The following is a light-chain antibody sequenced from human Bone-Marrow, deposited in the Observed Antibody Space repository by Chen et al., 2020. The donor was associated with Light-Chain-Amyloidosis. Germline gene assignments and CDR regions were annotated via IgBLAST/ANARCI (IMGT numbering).Light chain of an antibody. V-gene: IGLV3-21*02. CDR3: QVWDRSSDRPV. CDR1: NIGSTS. Sequence: SYVLTQPSSLSVPPGQPATIACGGNNIGSTSVHWYQQTPGQAPLLVVYDDSDRPSGIPERLSGSNSGNTATLTISRVEAGDEADYYCQVWDRSSDRPVFGGGTKLTVL. J-gene: IGLJ3*02. CDR2: DDS.